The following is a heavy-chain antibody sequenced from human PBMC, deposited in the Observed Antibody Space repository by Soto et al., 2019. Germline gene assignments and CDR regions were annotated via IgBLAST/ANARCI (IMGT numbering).Heavy chain of an antibody. V-gene: IGHV3-7*01. CDR2: IKQDGSDE. J-gene: IGHJ4*02. Sequence: GGSLRLSCAASGFTFSRYWMTWVRQAPGKGLECVANIKQDGSDEYYVDSVKGRFTISRDNAKNSLYLHMNGLRAEDTAVYYCARGRYYYESCPYYFEYWGQGILVTVSS. D-gene: IGHD3-22*01. CDR1: GFTFSRYW. CDR3: ARGRYYYESCPYYFEY.